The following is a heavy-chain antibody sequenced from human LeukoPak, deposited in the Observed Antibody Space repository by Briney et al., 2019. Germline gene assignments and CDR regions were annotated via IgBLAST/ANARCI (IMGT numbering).Heavy chain of an antibody. CDR2: LYHNGRT. J-gene: IGHJ3*01. Sequence: PSETLSLTCSVSGYSISSGYYWAWIRQPPGKGLEWIGSLYHNGRTYYNPSLKGRLTISVDTSKNQFSLKLSSVTAADTALYYCARRCLPAASDAFDLWGQGTMVTVSS. CDR1: GYSISSGYY. CDR3: ARRCLPAASDAFDL. V-gene: IGHV4-38-2*02. D-gene: IGHD2-2*01.